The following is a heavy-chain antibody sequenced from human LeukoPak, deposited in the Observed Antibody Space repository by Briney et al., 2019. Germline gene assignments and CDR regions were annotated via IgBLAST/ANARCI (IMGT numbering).Heavy chain of an antibody. CDR1: GASISSGSDY. D-gene: IGHD3-3*02. CDR3: ARDFST. J-gene: IGHJ4*02. V-gene: IGHV4-61*02. CDR2: IYTTGYT. Sequence: SETLSLTCTVSGASISSGSDYWSWIRQPAGKGLEWIGRIYTTGYTSYNPSLKSRVTISLDTSKNQISLKLTSVTAADTAVYFCARDFSTWGRGTLVTVSS.